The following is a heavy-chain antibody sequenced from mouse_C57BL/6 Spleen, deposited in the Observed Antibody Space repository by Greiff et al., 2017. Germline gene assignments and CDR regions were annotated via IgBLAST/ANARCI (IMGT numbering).Heavy chain of an antibody. CDR3: ARGDSNYWYFDV. Sequence: EVQLQESGPSLVRPSQTLSLTCTVTGFSINSDCYWIWIRQFPGNKLEYIGYTFYSGITYYNPSLESRTYITRDTSKNQFSLKLSSLTTEDTATYYCARGDSNYWYFDVWGTGTTVTVSS. CDR1: GFSINSDCY. CDR2: TFYSGIT. D-gene: IGHD2-5*01. V-gene: IGHV3-3*01. J-gene: IGHJ1*03.